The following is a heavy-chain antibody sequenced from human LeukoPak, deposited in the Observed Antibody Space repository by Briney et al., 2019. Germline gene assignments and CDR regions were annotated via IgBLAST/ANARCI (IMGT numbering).Heavy chain of an antibody. Sequence: SETLSLTCAVYGGSFSDYYWVWIRQPPGKGLEWIGNVYQSGTTYSNPSLKSRVTMSVDTSKNQFSLKVNSVTAADTAVYYCARGETIVADRREGDGFDIWGQGTLVTVSS. J-gene: IGHJ3*02. V-gene: IGHV4-34*01. D-gene: IGHD5-12*01. CDR1: GGSFSDYY. CDR2: VYQSGTT. CDR3: ARGETIVADRREGDGFDI.